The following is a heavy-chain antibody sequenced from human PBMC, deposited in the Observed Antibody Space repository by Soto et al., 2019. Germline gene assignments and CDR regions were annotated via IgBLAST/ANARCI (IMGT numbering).Heavy chain of an antibody. D-gene: IGHD6-13*01. CDR3: ARGGDRYSSSSYGPSFDY. CDR2: IKQDGSEK. CDR1: GFTFSNYW. V-gene: IGHV3-7*02. J-gene: IGHJ4*02. Sequence: EVQLVESGGGLVQPGGSLRLSCEGSGFTFSNYWMSWVRQAPGKGLEWMAAIKQDGSEKYYVDSVKGRFSISRDNAKTSLYLEINSLRDEDTAVYYCARGGDRYSSSSYGPSFDYWGQGALVIVSS.